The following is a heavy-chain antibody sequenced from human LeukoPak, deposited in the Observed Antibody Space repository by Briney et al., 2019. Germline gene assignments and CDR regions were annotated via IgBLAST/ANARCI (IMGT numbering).Heavy chain of an antibody. Sequence: PGGSLRLSCAASGFTFSSYGMHWVRQAPGKGLEWVAVISYDGSNKYYADSVKGRFTISRDNSKNTLYLQMNSLRAEDAAVYYCAKDLGCSSTSCYYGMDVWGQGTTVTVSS. V-gene: IGHV3-30*18. J-gene: IGHJ6*02. CDR1: GFTFSSYG. CDR2: ISYDGSNK. CDR3: AKDLGCSSTSCYYGMDV. D-gene: IGHD2-2*01.